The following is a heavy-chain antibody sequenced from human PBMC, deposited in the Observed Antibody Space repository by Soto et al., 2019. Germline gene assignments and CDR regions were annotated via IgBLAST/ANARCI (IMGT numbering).Heavy chain of an antibody. J-gene: IGHJ3*02. V-gene: IGHV1-69*01. CDR2: IIPIFGTA. Sequence: QVQLVQSGAEVKKPGSSVKVSCKASGGTFSSYAISWVRQAPGQGLEWMGGIIPIFGTANYAQKFRGRVTITADESTSTAYMELSSLRSEDTAVYYCARASQSYDSSGYYSAFDIWGQGTMVTVSS. CDR1: GGTFSSYA. D-gene: IGHD3-22*01. CDR3: ARASQSYDSSGYYSAFDI.